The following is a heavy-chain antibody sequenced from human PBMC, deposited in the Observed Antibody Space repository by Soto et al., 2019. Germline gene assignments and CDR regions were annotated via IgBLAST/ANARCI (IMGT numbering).Heavy chain of an antibody. CDR3: AAFSINYDFCSGYRIQFDY. V-gene: IGHV4-39*01. CDR2: IYYSGST. D-gene: IGHD3-3*01. CDR1: GGSISSSSYY. J-gene: IGHJ4*02. Sequence: VSTSETLSLTCTVSGGSISSSSYYWGWIRQPPGKGLEWIGSIYYSGSTYYNPSLKSRVTISVDTSRNQFSLKLSSVTPADTAVYYCAAFSINYDFCSGYRIQFDYWGQGTLVTVSA.